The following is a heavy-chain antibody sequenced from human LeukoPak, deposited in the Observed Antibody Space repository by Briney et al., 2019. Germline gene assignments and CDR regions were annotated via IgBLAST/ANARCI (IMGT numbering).Heavy chain of an antibody. V-gene: IGHV4-4*07. CDR2: IYTSGST. Sequence: SETLSLTCTVSGGSISSYYWSCIRQPAGKGLEWIGRIYTSGSTNYNPSLKSRVTMSVDKSKNQFSLKLSSVTAADTAVYYCARITPPIAAAAHYYYYYMDVWGKGTTVTVSS. J-gene: IGHJ6*03. CDR1: GGSISSYY. D-gene: IGHD6-13*01. CDR3: ARITPPIAAAAHYYYYYMDV.